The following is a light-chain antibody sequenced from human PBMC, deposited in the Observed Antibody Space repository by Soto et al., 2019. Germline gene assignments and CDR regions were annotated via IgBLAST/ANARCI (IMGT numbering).Light chain of an antibody. CDR3: QQYGSSPPKT. CDR1: QSVSSSY. V-gene: IGKV3-20*01. J-gene: IGKJ1*01. CDR2: GAS. Sequence: VLTQSPGTLSLSPVERATLSCRAIQSVSSSYLAWYQQKPGQAPRLLIYGASSRATGIPDRFSGSGSGTDFTLTISRLEPEDFAVYYCQQYGSSPPKTFGQGTMVDIK.